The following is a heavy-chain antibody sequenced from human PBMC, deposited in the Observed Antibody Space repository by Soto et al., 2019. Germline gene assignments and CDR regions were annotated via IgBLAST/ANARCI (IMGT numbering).Heavy chain of an antibody. CDR1: GVTISTYY. V-gene: IGHV4-59*01. J-gene: IGHJ4*02. D-gene: IGHD5-12*01. Sequence: KTSETLSLTXAVSGVTISTYYWSWIRQPPGKGLEWIGYNYHSGTTNYNPSLKSRVTISVDTSKNQFSLRLTSVTAADTAIYYCVREAYIGYGHAIDHWGQGTLVTVPQ. CDR3: VREAYIGYGHAIDH. CDR2: NYHSGTT.